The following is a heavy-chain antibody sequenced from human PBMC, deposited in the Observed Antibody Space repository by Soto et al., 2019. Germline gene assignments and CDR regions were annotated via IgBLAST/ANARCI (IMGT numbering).Heavy chain of an antibody. J-gene: IGHJ4*02. CDR1: GFTFSSYG. V-gene: IGHV3-30*18. D-gene: IGHD3-16*01. CDR2: ISYDGSNK. Sequence: PGGSLRLSCAASGFTFSSYGMHWVRQAPGKGLEWVAVISYDGSNKYYADSVKGRFTISRDNSKHTLYLQMNSLRAEDTAVYYCANTLVTQPPFDYWGQGTLVTVSS. CDR3: ANTLVTQPPFDY.